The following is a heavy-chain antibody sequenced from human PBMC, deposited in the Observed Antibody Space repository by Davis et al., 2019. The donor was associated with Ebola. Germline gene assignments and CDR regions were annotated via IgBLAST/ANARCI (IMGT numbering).Heavy chain of an antibody. Sequence: PSETLSLTCTVSGGSMTDSYWTWIRQSPGKGPEWIGHTHYRGITNYIGSLRIRVTISLDTSKNQFSLTLKSVTAADTAIYYWAKDSGYNYGLVYFDYWGQRILATVSS. D-gene: IGHD3-22*01. CDR1: GGSMTDSY. J-gene: IGHJ4*02. V-gene: IGHV4-59*13. CDR2: THYRGIT. CDR3: AKDSGYNYGLVYFDY.